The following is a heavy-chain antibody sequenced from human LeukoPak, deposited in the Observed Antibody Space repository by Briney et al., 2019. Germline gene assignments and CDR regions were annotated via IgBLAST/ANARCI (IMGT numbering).Heavy chain of an antibody. D-gene: IGHD4-23*01. V-gene: IGHV4-59*01. Sequence: KPSETLSLTCTVSGGSISSYYWSWIRQPPGKGLEWIGYIYYSGSTNCNPSLQSRVTISVDTSKNQFSLKLSSVTAADTAVYYCARDVGNFNWFDPWGQGTLVTVSS. CDR3: ARDVGNFNWFDP. J-gene: IGHJ5*02. CDR2: IYYSGST. CDR1: GGSISSYY.